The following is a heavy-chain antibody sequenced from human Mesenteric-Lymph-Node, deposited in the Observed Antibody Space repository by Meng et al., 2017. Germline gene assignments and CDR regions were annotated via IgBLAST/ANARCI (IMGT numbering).Heavy chain of an antibody. D-gene: IGHD2-8*02. CDR1: GFSFSSYD. V-gene: IGHV3-15*01. CDR3: TTTYGTGP. J-gene: IGHJ5*02. Sequence: GESLKISCVVSGFSFSSYDMNWVRQAPGKGLEWVGRVRSKGAGGTTEYAAPVRGRFTISRDDSKNTLFLQMDSLKSEDTAVYYCTTTYGTGPWGQGTLVTVSS. CDR2: VRSKGAGGTT.